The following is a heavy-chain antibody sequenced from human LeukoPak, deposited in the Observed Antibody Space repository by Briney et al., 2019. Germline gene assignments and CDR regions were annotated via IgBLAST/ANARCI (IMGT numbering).Heavy chain of an antibody. CDR2: FDPEDGET. J-gene: IGHJ4*02. V-gene: IGHV1-24*01. CDR3: ATERITMIVVDTRLPPFAY. CDR1: GYTLTELS. D-gene: IGHD3-22*01. Sequence: ASVKVSCKVSGYTLTELSMHWVRQAPGKGLEWMGGFDPEDGETIYAQKFQGRVTMTEDTSTDTAYMELSSLRSEDTAVYYCATERITMIVVDTRLPPFAYWGQGTLVTVSS.